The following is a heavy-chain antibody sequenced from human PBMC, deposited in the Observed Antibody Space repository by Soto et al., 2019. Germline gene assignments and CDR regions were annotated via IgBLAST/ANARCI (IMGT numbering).Heavy chain of an antibody. CDR2: ISSYGSDT. Sequence: EVQLVESGGGLVLPGGSLRLSCAASGFTFSRYWMHWVRQAPGKGLVWVSRISSYGSDTHYADSVKGRCTISRDNAKNTRYLQMNSLRAEDTAVYYCATNYAYAEGYYWYGIDVWGQGTTVTVSS. D-gene: IGHD3-16*01. J-gene: IGHJ6*02. V-gene: IGHV3-74*01. CDR3: ATNYAYAEGYYWYGIDV. CDR1: GFTFSRYW.